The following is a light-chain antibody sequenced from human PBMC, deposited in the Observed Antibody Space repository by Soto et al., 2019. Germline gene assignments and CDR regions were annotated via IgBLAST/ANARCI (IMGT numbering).Light chain of an antibody. CDR2: GAS. CDR1: QSVSSGY. Sequence: EVVLTQSPGTLSLSPGERATLSCRASQSVSSGYLGWYQQKPGQAPRLLIYGASSRATGIPDRFSGSGSVTAFTLTISRLEPEAFAVYFCQQYTYSPWTFGQGTKVEIK. V-gene: IGKV3-20*01. CDR3: QQYTYSPWT. J-gene: IGKJ1*01.